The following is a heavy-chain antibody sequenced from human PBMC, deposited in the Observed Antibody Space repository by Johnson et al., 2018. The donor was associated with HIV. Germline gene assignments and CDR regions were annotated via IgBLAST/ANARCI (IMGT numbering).Heavy chain of an antibody. J-gene: IGHJ3*02. V-gene: IGHV3-66*03. Sequence: EQLVESGGGLIQPGGSLRLSCAASGFIVSSYYLSWVRQATGKGLVWVSAIYSGGTTYYADSVKGRFTISRDNSQNTLYLQMNSLRAEDTAVYYCASLIAAAGDDAFDIWGQGTMVTVSS. CDR2: IYSGGTT. CDR1: GFIVSSYY. CDR3: ASLIAAAGDDAFDI. D-gene: IGHD6-13*01.